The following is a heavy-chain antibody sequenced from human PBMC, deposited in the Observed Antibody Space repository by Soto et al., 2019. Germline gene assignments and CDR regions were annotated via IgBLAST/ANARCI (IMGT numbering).Heavy chain of an antibody. CDR1: DGSIGSDY. CDR3: ARSGTQPTPWPKQ. Sequence: WGTLCLTCTVSDGSIGSDYWSWIRQPPGKGLEWLGNIDYIGNTNYNPSLKSRVTMSIDTSKNRFSLQLASVTTADTAVYYCARSGTQPTPWPKQWGQGTLVTVSS. CDR2: IDYIGNT. D-gene: IGHD1-1*01. V-gene: IGHV4-59*01. J-gene: IGHJ4*02.